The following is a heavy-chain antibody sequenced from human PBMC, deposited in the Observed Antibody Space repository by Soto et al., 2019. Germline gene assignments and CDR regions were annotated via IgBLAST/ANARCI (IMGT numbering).Heavy chain of an antibody. CDR1: GGTFSSYA. CDR3: ARSPRTRYYYYYGMDV. V-gene: IGHV1-69*01. CDR2: IIPIFGTA. D-gene: IGHD2-15*01. Sequence: QVQLVQSGAEVKKPGSSVKVSCKASGGTFSSYAISWVRQAPGQGLEWMGGIIPIFGTANYAQKFQGRVTSTADESKSIAYMVVLSLRSEATTVYYCARSPRTRYYYYYGMDVWGEGTTVTVS. J-gene: IGHJ6*02.